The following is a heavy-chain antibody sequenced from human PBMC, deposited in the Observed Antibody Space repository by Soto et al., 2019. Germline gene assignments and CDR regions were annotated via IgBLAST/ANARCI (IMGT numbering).Heavy chain of an antibody. J-gene: IGHJ4*02. CDR2: IFHDGTA. D-gene: IGHD2-8*01. CDR1: GVSISSGNW. CDR3: ARLVYDTRLNYMYFDF. V-gene: IGHV4-4*02. Sequence: SETLSLTCAVSGVSISSGNWWTWVRQTPQRGLEYIGEIFHDGTANYYPSFERRVAISVDTSKNQFSLKLTSVTAADTAIYFCARLVYDTRLNYMYFDFWGQGALVPVSS.